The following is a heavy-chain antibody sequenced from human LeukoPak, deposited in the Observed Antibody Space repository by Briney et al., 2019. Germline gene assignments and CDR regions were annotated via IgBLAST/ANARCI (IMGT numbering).Heavy chain of an antibody. V-gene: IGHV3-23*01. Sequence: PGGSLRLSCAASGFTFSSYAMSWVRQAPGKGLEWVSAISGSGGSTYYADSVKGRFTISRDNSKNTLYLQMNGLRAVDTAVYYCAKDTRQQLYYYDSSGYYLLNWFDPWGQGTLVTVSS. D-gene: IGHD3-22*01. CDR2: ISGSGGST. CDR3: AKDTRQQLYYYDSSGYYLLNWFDP. CDR1: GFTFSSYA. J-gene: IGHJ5*02.